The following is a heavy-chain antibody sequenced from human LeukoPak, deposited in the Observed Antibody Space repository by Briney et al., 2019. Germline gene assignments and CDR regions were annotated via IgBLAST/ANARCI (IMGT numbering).Heavy chain of an antibody. CDR3: AKRDDSGGNLVDL. V-gene: IGHV4-39*02. CDR1: GGSIRIGSHY. J-gene: IGHJ4*02. CDR2: IYYSGST. D-gene: IGHD3-22*01. Sequence: SETLSLTCTVSGGSIRIGSHYWVWIRQPPGKGLEWIVSIYYSGSTYYNSSLENRVTISIDTSKNHFSLRLRSLSAADTSVYYCAKRDDSGGNLVDLWGQGTLVTVSS.